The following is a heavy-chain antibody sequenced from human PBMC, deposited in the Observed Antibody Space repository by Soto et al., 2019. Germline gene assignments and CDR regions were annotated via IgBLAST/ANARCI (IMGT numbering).Heavy chain of an antibody. CDR1: GYTFTSYA. V-gene: IGHV1-3*01. CDR2: INAGNGNT. CDR3: ARDPGIAAAGTRKGYYYYGMDF. Sequence: ASVKVSCKASGYTFTSYAMHWVRQAPGQRLEWMGWINAGNGNTKYSQKFQGRVTITRDTSASTAYMELSSLRSEDTAVYYCARDPGIAAAGTRKGYYYYGMDFWGQGPTVTVPS. D-gene: IGHD6-13*01. J-gene: IGHJ6*02.